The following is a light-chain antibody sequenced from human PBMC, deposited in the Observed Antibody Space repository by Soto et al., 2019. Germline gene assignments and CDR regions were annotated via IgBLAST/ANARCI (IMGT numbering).Light chain of an antibody. CDR2: DAS. CDR3: QQRINWLT. V-gene: IGKV3-11*01. J-gene: IGKJ4*01. CDR1: QSVGSH. Sequence: EIVLTQSPATLSLSPGERATLSCSASQSVGSHLAWYQQKPGQAPRLLIYDASNRATGIRARFSGSGSGTDFTLTISSLEPEDFAVYYCQQRINWLTFGGGTKVEIK.